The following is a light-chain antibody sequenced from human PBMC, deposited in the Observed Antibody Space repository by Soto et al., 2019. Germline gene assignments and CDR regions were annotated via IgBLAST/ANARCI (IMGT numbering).Light chain of an antibody. CDR3: QQYHSDPIT. CDR2: WAS. Sequence: DFVMTQSPDSLAVSLGERATINCNSSQSVFSSSTNKNYLAWFQQKPGQPPKLLIYWASTRKSGVPDRFSGSGSGTDFTLTITSLQAEDVAVYYCQQYHSDPITFGQGTRLE. J-gene: IGKJ5*01. CDR1: QSVFSSSTNKNY. V-gene: IGKV4-1*01.